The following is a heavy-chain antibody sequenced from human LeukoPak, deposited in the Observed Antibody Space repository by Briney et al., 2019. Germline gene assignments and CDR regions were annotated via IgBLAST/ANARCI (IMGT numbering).Heavy chain of an antibody. CDR2: ISVRSNYI. D-gene: IGHD3-22*01. V-gene: IGHV3-21*01. CDR1: GYTFSSFS. CDR3: VRLRRNSDTSGYYYYYDF. Sequence: GGSLRLSCAASGYTFSSFSINWVRQAPGKGLEWVSTISVRSNYIYYADSVRGRFTISRDDARDSLYLQMNSLRAEDTAVYYCVRLRRNSDTSGYYYYYDFWGQGTLVTVSS. J-gene: IGHJ4*02.